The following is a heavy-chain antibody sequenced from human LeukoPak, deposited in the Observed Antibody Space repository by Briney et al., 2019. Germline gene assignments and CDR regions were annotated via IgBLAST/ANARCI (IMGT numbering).Heavy chain of an antibody. CDR1: GYTFTGYY. V-gene: IGHV1-2*04. CDR3: ARGRLYDILTGPDLYYYYGMDV. J-gene: IGHJ6*02. D-gene: IGHD3-9*01. CDR2: INPNSGGT. Sequence: AASVKVSCKASGYTFTGYYMHWVRQAPGQGHEWMGWINPNSGGTNYAQKFQGWVTMTRDTSISTAYMELSRLRSDDTAVYYCARGRLYDILTGPDLYYYYGMDVWGQGTTVTVSS.